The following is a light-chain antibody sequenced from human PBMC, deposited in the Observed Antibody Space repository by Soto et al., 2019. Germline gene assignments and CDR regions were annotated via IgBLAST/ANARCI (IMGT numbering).Light chain of an antibody. CDR2: EIS. J-gene: IGLJ1*01. CDR1: SSDVGASDF. CDR3: TSYTSHSTYV. Sequence: QSVLTQPASVSESPGQSITISCTGTSSDVGASDFVSWYQQHPGKAPELIIYEISNRPSGVSSRFSGSKSGNTASLTISGLQAEDESDYYCTSYTSHSTYVFGTGTKLTVL. V-gene: IGLV2-14*01.